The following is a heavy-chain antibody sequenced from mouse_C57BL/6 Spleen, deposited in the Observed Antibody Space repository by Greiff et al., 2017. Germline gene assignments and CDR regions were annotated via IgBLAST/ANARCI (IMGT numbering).Heavy chain of an antibody. CDR1: GYTFTSYW. CDR2: IYPGSGST. D-gene: IGHD2-3*01. CDR3: ARYFDGYYDYYAMDY. J-gene: IGHJ4*01. V-gene: IGHV1-55*01. Sequence: QVQLKQSGAELVKPGASVKMSCKASGYTFTSYWITWVKQRPGQGLEWIGDIYPGSGSTNYNEKFKSKATLTVDTSSSTAYMQLSSLTSEDSAVYYCARYFDGYYDYYAMDYWGQGTSVTVSS.